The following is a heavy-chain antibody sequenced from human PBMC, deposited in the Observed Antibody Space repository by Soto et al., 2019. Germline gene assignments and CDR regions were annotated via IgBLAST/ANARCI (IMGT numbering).Heavy chain of an antibody. J-gene: IGHJ3*02. CDR2: IYYSGTT. D-gene: IGHD1-26*01. V-gene: IGHV4-59*01. CDR1: SGSIGTYF. CDR3: ARGRGGTYDAFDI. Sequence: SEALSLTCTVSSGSIGTYFWSWIRQPPGKGLEWIGYIYYSGTTNYNPSLKSRVTIFLDTSKNQFSLRLSSVTAADTAVYYCARGRGGTYDAFDIWGQGTLVTVSS.